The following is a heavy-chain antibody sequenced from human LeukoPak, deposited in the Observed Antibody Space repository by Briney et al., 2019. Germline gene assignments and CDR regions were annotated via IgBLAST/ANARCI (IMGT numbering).Heavy chain of an antibody. CDR2: ISGSGGGT. D-gene: IGHD2-15*01. J-gene: IGHJ4*02. CDR3: AKGGGSCLFLFDY. CDR1: GFTFSSYA. Sequence: GGSLRLSCAASGFTFSSYAMSWVRQAPGKGLEWVSAISGSGGGTYYADSVKGRFTISRGNSKNTLYLQMNSLRAEDTAVYYCAKGGGSCLFLFDYWGQGTLVTVSS. V-gene: IGHV3-23*01.